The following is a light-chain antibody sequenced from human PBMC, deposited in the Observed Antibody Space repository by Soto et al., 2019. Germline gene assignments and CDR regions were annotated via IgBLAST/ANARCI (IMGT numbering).Light chain of an antibody. Sequence: DIVMTQSPESLAVSLGERATINWKSSQSVLYSSNNKNYLNWYQQKPGQPPKLLINWTSIRESGVPDLFSGCGSGTDFTLTISSVQAEDVAVYDCHQYYDSTLTFGPGTRREIK. V-gene: IGKV4-1*01. CDR2: WTS. J-gene: IGKJ5*01. CDR3: HQYYDSTLT. CDR1: QSVLYSSNNKNY.